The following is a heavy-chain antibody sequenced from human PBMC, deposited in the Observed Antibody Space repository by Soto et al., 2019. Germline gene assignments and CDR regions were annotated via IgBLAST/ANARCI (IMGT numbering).Heavy chain of an antibody. Sequence: ASLKGSCKASGYTFTSYDINWVRQATGKGLEWMGWMNPNSGNTGYAQKFQGRVTMTRNTSISTAYMELSSLRSEDTAVYYCARGRYYDFWSGYYTRGIGAHDAFDIWGQGTMVTVSS. J-gene: IGHJ3*02. CDR1: GYTFTSYD. CDR2: MNPNSGNT. CDR3: ARGRYYDFWSGYYTRGIGAHDAFDI. D-gene: IGHD3-3*01. V-gene: IGHV1-8*01.